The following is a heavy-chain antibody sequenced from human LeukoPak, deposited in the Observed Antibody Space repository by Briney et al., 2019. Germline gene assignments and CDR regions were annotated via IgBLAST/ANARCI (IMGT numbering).Heavy chain of an antibody. D-gene: IGHD3-3*01. CDR1: GGSISSYY. Sequence: SETLSLTCTVSGGSISSYYWSWIRQPPGKGLEWIGYIYTSGSTNYNPSLKSRVTISVDTSKNQFSLKLSSVTAADTAVYYCARQNEWLSAFDIWGQGTMVTVSS. V-gene: IGHV4-4*09. J-gene: IGHJ3*02. CDR3: ARQNEWLSAFDI. CDR2: IYTSGST.